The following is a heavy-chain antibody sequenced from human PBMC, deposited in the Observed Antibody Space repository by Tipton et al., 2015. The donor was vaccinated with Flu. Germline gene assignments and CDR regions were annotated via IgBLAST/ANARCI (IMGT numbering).Heavy chain of an antibody. CDR3: ASHRTAETDRSHADAFEM. V-gene: IGHV4-61*09. D-gene: IGHD2-2*01. CDR1: GTSLSSGTSY. J-gene: IGHJ3*02. CDR2: IYSSGDS. Sequence: TLSLTCTVSGTSLSSGTSYWSWIRQSAGEGPEWIGHIYSSGDSRYNPSPQCRVNISIDTSRNQFSLKMTYLSAADTALYYYASHRTAETDRSHADAFEMWGHGTKVTVSS.